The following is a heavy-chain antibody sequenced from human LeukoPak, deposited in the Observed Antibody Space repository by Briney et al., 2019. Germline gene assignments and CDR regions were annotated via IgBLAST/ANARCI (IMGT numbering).Heavy chain of an antibody. CDR2: IYSGGST. Sequence: GGSLRLSCAASGFTVSSNYMSWVRQAPGEGLGWVSIIYSGGSTHYADSVKGRFTISRDNSKNTLYLQMNSLRAEDTAVYYCARASSSGWRGNLDYWGQGTLVTVSS. CDR1: GFTVSSNY. CDR3: ARASSSGWRGNLDY. D-gene: IGHD6-19*01. J-gene: IGHJ4*02. V-gene: IGHV3-66*01.